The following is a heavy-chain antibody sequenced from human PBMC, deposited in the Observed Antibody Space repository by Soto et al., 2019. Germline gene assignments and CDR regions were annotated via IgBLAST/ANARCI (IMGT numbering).Heavy chain of an antibody. CDR2: ISSSSSYI. D-gene: IGHD6-6*01. V-gene: IGHV3-21*01. J-gene: IGHJ4*02. CDR1: GFTFSSYS. Sequence: EVQLVESGGGLVKPGGSLRLSCAASGFTFSSYSMNWVRQAPGKGLEWVSSISSSSSYIYYADSVKGRFTISRDNAKNSLYVQMNSLRAEDTAVYYCARDLYSSSARYFDYWGQGTLVTVSS. CDR3: ARDLYSSSARYFDY.